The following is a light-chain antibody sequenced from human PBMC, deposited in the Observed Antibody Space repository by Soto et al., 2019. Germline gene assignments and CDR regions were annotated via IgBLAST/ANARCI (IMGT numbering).Light chain of an antibody. V-gene: IGKV3-15*01. J-gene: IGKJ2*01. Sequence: EIVMTQSPATLPLSPGERATLSCRASQTIDNTLAWYQRKPGQAPRLLIYDASTRATGVPARFSGSGSGTDFTLTISSLQSEDFAVYYCQHYNYWSYTFGQGTKVDIK. CDR1: QTIDNT. CDR3: QHYNYWSYT. CDR2: DAS.